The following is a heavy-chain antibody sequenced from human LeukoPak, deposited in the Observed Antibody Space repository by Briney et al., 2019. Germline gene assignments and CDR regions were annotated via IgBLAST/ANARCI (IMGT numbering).Heavy chain of an antibody. V-gene: IGHV4-34*01. D-gene: IGHD1-26*01. CDR2: INHSGST. CDR3: ARGGWELPLQHLYYYYYMDV. CDR1: GGSFSGYY. Sequence: SETLSLTCAVYGGSFSGYYWSWIRQPPGKGLEWIGEINHSGSTNHNPSLKSRVTISVDTSKNQFSLKLSSVTAADTAVYYCARGGWELPLQHLYYYYYMDVWGKGTTVTVSS. J-gene: IGHJ6*03.